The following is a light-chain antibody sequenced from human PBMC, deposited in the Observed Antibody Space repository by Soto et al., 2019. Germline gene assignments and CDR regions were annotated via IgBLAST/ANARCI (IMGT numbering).Light chain of an antibody. CDR1: TGAVTTGNY. Sequence: QAVVTQEPSLTVSPGWTVTLTCASSTGAVTTGNYASWFQQKPGQAPRTLIYTTDNRHSWTPARFSGSLLGGKAALTLSSVQPEDEADYYCLLYFGGAQLVFGGGTKLTVL. CDR2: TTD. CDR3: LLYFGGAQLV. V-gene: IGLV7-43*01. J-gene: IGLJ3*02.